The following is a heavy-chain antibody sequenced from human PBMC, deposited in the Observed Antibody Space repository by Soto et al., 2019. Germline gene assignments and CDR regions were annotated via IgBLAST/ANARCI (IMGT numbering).Heavy chain of an antibody. Sequence: ASVKVSCKASGYTFTSYYMHWVRQAPGQGLEWMGIINPSGGSTSYAQKFQGRITMTRDTSTSTVYMEQSSLRSEDTAVYYCAREANYDYIWGSYRYAGKYFDYWGQGTLVTVSS. CDR3: AREANYDYIWGSYRYAGKYFDY. D-gene: IGHD3-16*02. CDR2: INPSGGST. V-gene: IGHV1-46*03. J-gene: IGHJ4*02. CDR1: GYTFTSYY.